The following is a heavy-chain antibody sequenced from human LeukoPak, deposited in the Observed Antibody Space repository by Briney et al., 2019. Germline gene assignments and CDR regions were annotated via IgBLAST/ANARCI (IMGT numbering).Heavy chain of an antibody. V-gene: IGHV3-23*01. J-gene: IGHJ4*02. CDR1: GFTFSSSA. D-gene: IGHD3-22*01. CDR3: AKGRPVVVRGNYFDY. CDR2: ISGSGDRT. Sequence: GGSLRLSCAASGFTFSSSAMSWVRQAPGKGLEWVSTISGSGDRTYYADSVKGRFTISRDNSKNTLYLQMNSLRAEDTAVYYCAKGRPVVVRGNYFDYWGQETLVTVSS.